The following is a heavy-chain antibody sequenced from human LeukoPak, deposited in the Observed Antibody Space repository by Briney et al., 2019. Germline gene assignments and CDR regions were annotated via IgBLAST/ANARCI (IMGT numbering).Heavy chain of an antibody. CDR1: GFTFSNYA. Sequence: PGGSLRLSCAASGFTFSNYALSWVRQAPGKGLQWVWAISGDGGRTYYADSVKGRFTISRDNSKRTLYLQMDSLRADDTAVYYCAKDIEALSSSWYYFDYWGQGTLVTVSS. D-gene: IGHD6-13*01. CDR2: ISGDGGRT. J-gene: IGHJ4*02. V-gene: IGHV3-23*01. CDR3: AKDIEALSSSWYYFDY.